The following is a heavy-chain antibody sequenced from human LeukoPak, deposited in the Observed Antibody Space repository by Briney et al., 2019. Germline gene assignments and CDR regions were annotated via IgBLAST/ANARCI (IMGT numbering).Heavy chain of an antibody. J-gene: IGHJ6*02. Sequence: GASVKVSCKASGYTFTGYYMHWVRQAPGQGLEWMGWINPNSGGTNYAQKFQGRVTMTRDTSISTAYMELSRLRSDDTAVYYCLCSSTSSSYYYYGMDVWGQGTTVTVSS. V-gene: IGHV1-2*02. D-gene: IGHD2-2*01. CDR2: INPNSGGT. CDR3: LCSSTSSSYYYYGMDV. CDR1: GYTFTGYY.